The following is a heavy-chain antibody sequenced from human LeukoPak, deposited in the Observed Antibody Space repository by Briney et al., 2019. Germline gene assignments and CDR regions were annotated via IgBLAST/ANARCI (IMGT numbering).Heavy chain of an antibody. CDR1: GYTFTSYY. J-gene: IGHJ4*02. CDR3: ARVGGVVAATRFDY. Sequence: ASVRVSSEASGYTFTSYYMHWVRQAPGQGLEWMGIINPSGGSTSYAQKFQGRVTMTRDTSTSTVYMELSSLRSEDTAVYYCARVGGVVAATRFDYWGQGTMASLSS. CDR2: INPSGGST. D-gene: IGHD2-15*01. V-gene: IGHV1-46*01.